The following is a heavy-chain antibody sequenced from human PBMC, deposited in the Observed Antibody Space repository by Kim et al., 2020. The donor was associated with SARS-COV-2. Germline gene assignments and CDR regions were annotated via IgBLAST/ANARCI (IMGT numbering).Heavy chain of an antibody. J-gene: IGHJ3*02. CDR2: IYYSGST. D-gene: IGHD1-7*01. V-gene: IGHV4-59*13. CDR3: ARAPDWNYRRDAFDI. CDR1: GGSISSYY. Sequence: SETLSLTCTVSGGSISSYYWSWIRQPPGKGLEWIGYIYYSGSTNYNPSLKSRVTISVDTSKNQFSLKLSSVTAADTAVYYCARAPDWNYRRDAFDIWGQGTMVTVSS.